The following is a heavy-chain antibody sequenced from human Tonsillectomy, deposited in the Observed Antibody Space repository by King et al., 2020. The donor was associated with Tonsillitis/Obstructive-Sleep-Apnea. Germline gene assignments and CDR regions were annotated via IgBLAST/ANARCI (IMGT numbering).Heavy chain of an antibody. CDR2: IYPGDSDT. CDR3: TRGRCSGSYQNWFDP. Sequence: VQLVESGAEVKKPGESLKISCTGSGYSFASYWIGWVRQMPGKGLEWMGIIYPGDSDTRYSPSFQGQVTISVDKSISTAYLQWSSLKASDTAMYYCTRGRCSGSYQNWFDPWGQGTRVTVPP. J-gene: IGHJ5*02. D-gene: IGHD1-26*01. CDR1: GYSFASYW. V-gene: IGHV5-51*01.